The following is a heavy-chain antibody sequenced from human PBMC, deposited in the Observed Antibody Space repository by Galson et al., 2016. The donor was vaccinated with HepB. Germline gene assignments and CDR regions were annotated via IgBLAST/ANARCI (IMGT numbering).Heavy chain of an antibody. CDR2: IWYDGSNK. V-gene: IGHV3-33*01. Sequence: SLRLSCATSGFTFSRHGMHWVRQAPGKGLEWVAVIWYDGSNKYYADSVKGRFTISRDNSKTTPSLQMNSLRAEDTAVYYRARERLPERGYSGYDFDYWGQGALVTVSS. CDR3: ARERLPERGYSGYDFDY. CDR1: GFTFSRHG. J-gene: IGHJ4*02. D-gene: IGHD5-12*01.